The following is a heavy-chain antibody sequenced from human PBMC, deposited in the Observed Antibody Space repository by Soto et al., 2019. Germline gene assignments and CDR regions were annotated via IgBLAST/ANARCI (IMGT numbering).Heavy chain of an antibody. V-gene: IGHV4-38-2*01. Sequence: KPSETLSLTCAVSGYSISSGYYWGWIRQPPGKGLEWIGNIHHSGTTYYNPSLKSRVTISIDRSKNQSSLKLSSVTAADTAVYYCARAGDTMVRGVIIMNYYGMDVWGQGTTVTVS. CDR1: GYSISSGYY. CDR3: ARAGDTMVRGVIIMNYYGMDV. CDR2: IHHSGTT. J-gene: IGHJ6*02. D-gene: IGHD3-10*01.